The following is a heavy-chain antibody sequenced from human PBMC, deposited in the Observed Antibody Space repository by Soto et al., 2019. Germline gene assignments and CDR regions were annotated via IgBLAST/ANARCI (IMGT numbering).Heavy chain of an antibody. CDR3: ARTGLQSAFDI. Sequence: ASVKVSCKAFGYSFISHYMHWVRQAPGQGLEWMGTINPAGINTAYAQKFQGRVTMTTNTSTSTVYMELTSLRSEDTAVYYCARTGLQSAFDIWGQGTMVTVSS. D-gene: IGHD4-4*01. J-gene: IGHJ3*02. V-gene: IGHV1-46*01. CDR2: INPAGINT. CDR1: GYSFISHY.